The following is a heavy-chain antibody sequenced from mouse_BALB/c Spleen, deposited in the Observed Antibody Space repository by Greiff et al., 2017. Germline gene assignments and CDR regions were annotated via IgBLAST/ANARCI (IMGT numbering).Heavy chain of an antibody. Sequence: EVQLQQSGTVLARPGASVKMSCKASGYTFTSYWMHWVKQRPGQGLEWIGAIYPGNSDTSYNQKFKGKAKLTAVTSTSTAYMELSSLTNEDSAVYYCTRLEGAYYRYPHYFDYWGQGTTLTVSS. CDR3: TRLEGAYYRYPHYFDY. CDR1: GYTFTSYW. J-gene: IGHJ2*01. D-gene: IGHD2-14*01. V-gene: IGHV1-5*01. CDR2: IYPGNSDT.